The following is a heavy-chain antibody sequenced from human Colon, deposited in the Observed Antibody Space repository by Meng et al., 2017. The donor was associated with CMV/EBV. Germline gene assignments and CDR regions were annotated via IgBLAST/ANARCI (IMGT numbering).Heavy chain of an antibody. Sequence: SGFTFSNYAMSWVRQAPGKGVEWLSVISGGGTTTYYADSVKGRFTISRDNSKNTVYLQMNSLEAEDTALYYCAKGREYIDFWSGFTWGQGTLVTVSS. CDR2: ISGGGTTT. V-gene: IGHV3-23*01. CDR1: GFTFSNYA. CDR3: AKGREYIDFWSGFT. D-gene: IGHD3-3*01. J-gene: IGHJ4*02.